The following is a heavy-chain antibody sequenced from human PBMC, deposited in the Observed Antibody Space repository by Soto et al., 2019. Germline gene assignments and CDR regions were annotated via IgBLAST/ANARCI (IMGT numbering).Heavy chain of an antibody. CDR2: IYYTGST. J-gene: IGHJ4*02. D-gene: IGHD3-10*01. V-gene: IGHV4-31*03. CDR3: ARGREEAGGPFDY. Sequence: QVQLQESGPGLVKPSQTLSLTCSVSGASISSGNYYWSWIRQHPGKGLEWIGYIYYTGSTSYNPSLRSRITISEDMSKTHFSLRLSSVTAADTAVYYCARGREEAGGPFDYWGQGTLVTVSS. CDR1: GASISSGNYY.